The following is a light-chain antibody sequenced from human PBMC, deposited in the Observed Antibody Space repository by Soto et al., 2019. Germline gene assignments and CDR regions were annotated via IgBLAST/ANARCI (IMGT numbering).Light chain of an antibody. CDR1: SSNIGMNY. J-gene: IGLJ2*01. Sequence: QSVLTQPPSASGTPGQTVTIFCSGSSSNIGMNYVYWYQQLPGTAPKLPIYRNNQRPSGVPDRFSGSNSGTSASLAISGLRSEDEADYYCAAWDDSLSAVVFGGGTQLTVL. CDR2: RNN. CDR3: AAWDDSLSAVV. V-gene: IGLV1-47*01.